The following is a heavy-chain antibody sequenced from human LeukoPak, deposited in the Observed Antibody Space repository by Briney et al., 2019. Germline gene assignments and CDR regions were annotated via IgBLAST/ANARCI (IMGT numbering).Heavy chain of an antibody. CDR3: ARDKTSYGDYGNNWFDP. CDR1: GGTFSSYA. CDR2: IIPILGIA. D-gene: IGHD4-17*01. V-gene: IGHV1-69*04. J-gene: IGHJ5*02. Sequence: GASVKVSCKASGGTFSSYAISWVRQAPGQGLEWMGRIIPILGIANYAQKFQGGVTITADKSTSTAYMELSSLRSEDTAVYYCARDKTSYGDYGNNWFDPWGQGTLVTVSS.